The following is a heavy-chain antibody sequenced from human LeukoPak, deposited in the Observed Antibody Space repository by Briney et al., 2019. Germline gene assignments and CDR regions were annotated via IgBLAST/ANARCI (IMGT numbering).Heavy chain of an antibody. CDR2: ISNSDSTA. D-gene: IGHD4-17*01. V-gene: IGHV3-48*03. J-gene: IGHJ6*02. Sequence: PGGSLRLSCAASGFTFSSYEMNWVRQAPGKGLEWVSYISNSDSTAHYADSVKGRFTISRDNAQNSLYLQMSSLRAEDTAVYYCARVEDDYGDHYYGMDVWGQGTTVTVSS. CDR3: ARVEDDYGDHYYGMDV. CDR1: GFTFSSYE.